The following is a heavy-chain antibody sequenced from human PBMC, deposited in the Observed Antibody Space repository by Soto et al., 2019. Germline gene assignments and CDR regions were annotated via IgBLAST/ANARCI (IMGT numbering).Heavy chain of an antibody. D-gene: IGHD2-2*01. CDR1: GYTFTSYA. V-gene: IGHV1-3*01. CDR2: INAGNGNT. CDR3: ARDVIVVVPAAMDY. Sequence: QVQLVQSGAEVKKPGASVKVSCKASGYTFTSYAMHWVRQAPGQRLEWMGWINAGNGNTKYSQKFQGRVTITRDTSVSTAYMELSSLRSEDTAVYYCARDVIVVVPAAMDYWGQGTLVTVSS. J-gene: IGHJ4*02.